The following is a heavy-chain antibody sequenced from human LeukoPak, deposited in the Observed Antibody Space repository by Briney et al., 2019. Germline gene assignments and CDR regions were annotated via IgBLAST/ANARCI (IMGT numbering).Heavy chain of an antibody. Sequence: SETLSLTCTVSGGSISSSSYYWGWIRQPPGKGLEWIGSIYYSGSTNYNPSLKSRATISVDTSKNQFSLKLNSVTAADTAVYYCTRGQTGSYVYYYYYGMDVWGQGTTVTVSS. D-gene: IGHD3-9*01. CDR3: TRGQTGSYVYYYYYGMDV. CDR1: GGSISSSSYY. V-gene: IGHV4-39*07. CDR2: IYYSGST. J-gene: IGHJ6*02.